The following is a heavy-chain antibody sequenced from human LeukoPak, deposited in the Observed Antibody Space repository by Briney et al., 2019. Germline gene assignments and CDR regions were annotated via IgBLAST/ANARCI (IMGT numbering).Heavy chain of an antibody. D-gene: IGHD1-7*01. CDR1: GYTFTGYY. CDR3: ARANLELNWFDP. CDR2: INPNSGGT. J-gene: IGHJ5*02. V-gene: IGHV1-2*02. Sequence: ASVKVSCKASGYTFTGYYMHWVRQAPGQGLEWMGWINPNSGGTNYAQKFQGRVTMTRDTSISTAYMELSRLRSDDTAVYYCARANLELNWFDPWGQGTLVTVSS.